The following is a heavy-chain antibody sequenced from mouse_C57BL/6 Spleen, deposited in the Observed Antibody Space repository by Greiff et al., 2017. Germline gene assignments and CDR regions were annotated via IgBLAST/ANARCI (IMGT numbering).Heavy chain of an antibody. V-gene: IGHV1-7*01. CDR1: GYTFTSYW. CDR2: INPSSGYT. Sequence: QVQLKQPGAELAKPGASVKLSCKASGYTFTSYWMHWVKQRPGQGLEWIGYINPSSGYTKYNQKFKGKATLTAAKSSSTAYMQLSSLTYEDSAVYYCARSGDSSPAWFACWGQGTLGTVSA. D-gene: IGHD3-1*01. J-gene: IGHJ3*01. CDR3: ARSGDSSPAWFAC.